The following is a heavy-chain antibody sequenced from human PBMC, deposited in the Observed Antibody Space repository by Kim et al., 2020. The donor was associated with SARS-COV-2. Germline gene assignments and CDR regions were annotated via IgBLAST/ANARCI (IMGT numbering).Heavy chain of an antibody. Sequence: GGSLRLSCAASGFTFSSYSMNLVRHASVKWLFWGSAISSSSSYRGYADSVKARFTISRANAKNSLYLQMNSLRAEDTAVYYFARGAAALRDAFDIWGQGTMVTVSS. V-gene: IGHV3-21*01. CDR3: ARGAAALRDAFDI. D-gene: IGHD2-2*01. CDR2: ISSSSSYR. CDR1: GFTFSSYS. J-gene: IGHJ3*02.